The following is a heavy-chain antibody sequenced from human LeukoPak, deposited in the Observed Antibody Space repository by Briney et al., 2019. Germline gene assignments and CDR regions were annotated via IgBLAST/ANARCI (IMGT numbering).Heavy chain of an antibody. J-gene: IGHJ4*02. D-gene: IGHD2-2*03. CDR1: GGSISSSSFY. CDR3: ARQLGLNYFFDY. V-gene: IGHV4-39*01. Sequence: PSETLSLTCTVSGGSISSSSFYWGWIRQPPGKGLEWIGSIYYSGTTYYNPSLKSRVTISVDTSKNQFSLKLTSVTAAGTAVYYCARQLGLNYFFDYWGQGTLVTVSS. CDR2: IYYSGTT.